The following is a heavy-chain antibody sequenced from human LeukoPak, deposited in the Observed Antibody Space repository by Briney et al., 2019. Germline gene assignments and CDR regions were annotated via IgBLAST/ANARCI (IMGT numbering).Heavy chain of an antibody. CDR1: GGSFSGYY. J-gene: IGHJ4*02. CDR2: INHSGST. CDR3: ARGDGTTPPYFDY. D-gene: IGHD4-11*01. V-gene: IGHV4-34*01. Sequence: SETLSLTCAVYGGSFSGYYWSWIRQPPGKGLEWIGEINHSGSTNYNPSLKSRVTISVDTSKNQFSLKLSSVTAADTAVYYCARGDGTTPPYFDYWSQGTLVTVSS.